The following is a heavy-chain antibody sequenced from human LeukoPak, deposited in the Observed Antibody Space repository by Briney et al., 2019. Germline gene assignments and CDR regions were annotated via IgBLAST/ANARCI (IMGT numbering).Heavy chain of an antibody. Sequence: GGSLRLSCAASGFTFDDYAMHWVRQAPGKGLEWVPGISWNSGSIGYADSVKGRFTISRDNAKNSLYLQMNSLRAEDMALYYCAKDKVGYSSGRFDYWGQGTLVTVSS. J-gene: IGHJ4*02. CDR1: GFTFDDYA. CDR2: ISWNSGSI. CDR3: AKDKVGYSSGRFDY. V-gene: IGHV3-9*03. D-gene: IGHD6-19*01.